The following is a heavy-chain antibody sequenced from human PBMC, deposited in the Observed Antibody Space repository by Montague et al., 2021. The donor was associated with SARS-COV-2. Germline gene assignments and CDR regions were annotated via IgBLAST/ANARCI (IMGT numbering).Heavy chain of an antibody. CDR2: ISYSGST. Sequence: SETLSLTCTVSGGSTSSYYWSWIRQPPGKGLEWIGYISYSGSTKYNPSLKRRVTISEDTSENHFSLKLSSVTAADAAVYFCARGPRYCSSTGCPPAFDIWGQGTMVTVSS. D-gene: IGHD2-2*01. V-gene: IGHV4-59*01. J-gene: IGHJ3*02. CDR3: ARGPRYCSSTGCPPAFDI. CDR1: GGSTSSYY.